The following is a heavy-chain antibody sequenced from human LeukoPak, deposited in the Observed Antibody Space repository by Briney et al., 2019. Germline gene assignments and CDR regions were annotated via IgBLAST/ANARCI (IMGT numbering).Heavy chain of an antibody. V-gene: IGHV3-66*02. CDR2: IYSGGDT. CDR1: GFTVSSSY. CDR3: ARAFVTAAGFFDT. J-gene: IGHJ4*02. D-gene: IGHD6-13*01. Sequence: GGSLRLSCAASGFTVSSSYMSWVRQAPGKGLEWVSVIYSGGDTHYAGSVKGRFTISRDNSVNTLYLQMNSLRTEDTAAYYCARAFVTAAGFFDTWGQGTLVTVSS.